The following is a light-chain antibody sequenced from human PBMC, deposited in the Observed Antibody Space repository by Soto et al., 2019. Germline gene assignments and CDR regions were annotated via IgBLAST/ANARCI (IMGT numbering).Light chain of an antibody. Sequence: EVLLTQSPGTLSFSPGERATLSCRASQSVYSNYLAWYQPKSGQAPRLLIYGASNRATGIPDRFSGSVSGTDFTLTIRRLEPEDFAVYYCQQYDTSPRTFGQGTKVEFK. J-gene: IGKJ1*01. V-gene: IGKV3-20*01. CDR2: GAS. CDR3: QQYDTSPRT. CDR1: QSVYSNY.